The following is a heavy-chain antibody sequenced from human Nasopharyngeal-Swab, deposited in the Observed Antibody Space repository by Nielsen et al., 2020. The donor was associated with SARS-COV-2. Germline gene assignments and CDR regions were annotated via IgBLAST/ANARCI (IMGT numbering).Heavy chain of an antibody. D-gene: IGHD2-21*01. CDR1: GFTFSTYD. Sequence: LSLTGAASGFTFSTYDMSWVRQAPGKGLEWVSGISGSGESTHYADSVKGRFTISRDNSKNTLYLQMNSLRAEDTAVYYCVKGPPAVIHYFDYWGQGTLVTVSS. CDR2: ISGSGEST. CDR3: VKGPPAVIHYFDY. J-gene: IGHJ4*02. V-gene: IGHV3-23*01.